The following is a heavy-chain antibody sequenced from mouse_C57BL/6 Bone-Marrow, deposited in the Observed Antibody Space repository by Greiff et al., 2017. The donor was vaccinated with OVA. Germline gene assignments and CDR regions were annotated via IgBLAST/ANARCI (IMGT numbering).Heavy chain of an antibody. CDR3: EGLFITGFAY. CDR2: IYPGDGDT. Sequence: VKLQQSGPELVKPGASVKISCKASGYAFSSSWMNWVKQRPGKGLEWIGRIYPGDGDTNYNGKFKGKATLTAYKSSSKAYMQLSSLTSEDSAVYFCEGLFITGFAYWGQGTLVTVSA. J-gene: IGHJ3*01. CDR1: GYAFSSSW. D-gene: IGHD1-1*01. V-gene: IGHV1-82*01.